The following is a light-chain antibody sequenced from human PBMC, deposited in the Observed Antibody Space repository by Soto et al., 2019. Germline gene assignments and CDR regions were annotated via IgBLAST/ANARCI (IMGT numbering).Light chain of an antibody. J-gene: IGKJ1*01. CDR1: QSISSW. CDR2: KAS. Sequence: DIPMTQSPSTLSASVGEXVTITCRASQSISSWLAWYQQKPGKAPKILIYKASTLESGVPSRFSGSGSGTEFTLTISSLQPDDVATYYCQQYDKYAWTLGQGTKVDI. V-gene: IGKV1-5*03. CDR3: QQYDKYAWT.